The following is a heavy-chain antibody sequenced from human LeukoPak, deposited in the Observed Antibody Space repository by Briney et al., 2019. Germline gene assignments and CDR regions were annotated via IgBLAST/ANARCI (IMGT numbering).Heavy chain of an antibody. CDR2: INEDGGAK. V-gene: IGHV3-7*01. D-gene: IGHD3-16*01. J-gene: IGHJ4*02. CDR1: GFTFSRYW. CDR3: ATKGGDY. Sequence: GGSLRLSCAASGFTFSRYWMSWVRQAPGKGLGWVANINEDGGAKYYVDSVKGRFTISRDNAKNSQYLQMNSLRVEDTAVYYCATKGGDYWGQGTLATVSS.